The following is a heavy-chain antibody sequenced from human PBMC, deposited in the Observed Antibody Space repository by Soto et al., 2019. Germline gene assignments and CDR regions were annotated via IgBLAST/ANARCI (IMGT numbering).Heavy chain of an antibody. CDR1: GFTFSNYA. CDR2: ISGTGTST. D-gene: IGHD4-17*01. CDR3: AKHDRSDYMHS. V-gene: IGHV3-23*01. J-gene: IGHJ4*02. Sequence: EVQVLESGGDLVQPGGSLRLSCVASGFTFSNYAMSWVRQAPGKGLEWVSTISGTGTSTYYADFVKGRFTISRDNSKNSLYVQMNSLRAEDTDVYYCAKHDRSDYMHSWGQGTLVTVSS.